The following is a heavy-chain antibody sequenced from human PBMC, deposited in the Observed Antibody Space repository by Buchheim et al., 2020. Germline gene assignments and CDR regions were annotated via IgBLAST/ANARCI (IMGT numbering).Heavy chain of an antibody. CDR2: IKEDGSDK. CDR3: ARDFWWLWDY. CDR1: GFTFSTYW. J-gene: IGHJ4*02. D-gene: IGHD2-15*01. V-gene: IGHV3-7*01. Sequence: EVQLVESGGGLVQPGGSLRLSCAASGFTFSTYWMSWVRQAPGKGLEWVANIKEDGSDKYYVDSVKGRVTVSRDNAKNSLYLQLNSLRSEDTAVYYCARDFWWLWDYWGQGTL.